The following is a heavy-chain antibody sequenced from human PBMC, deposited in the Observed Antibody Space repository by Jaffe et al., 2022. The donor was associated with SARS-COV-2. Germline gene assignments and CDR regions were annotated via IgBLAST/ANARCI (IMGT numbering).Heavy chain of an antibody. CDR3: ARDPPVVAAIGDAFDI. Sequence: EVQLVESGGGLVQPGGSLRLSCAASGFTFSSYSMNWVRQAPGKGLEWVSYISSSSSTIYYADSVKGRFTISRDNAKNSLYLQMNSLRDEDTAVYYCARDPPVVAAIGDAFDIWGQGTMVTVSS. CDR1: GFTFSSYS. D-gene: IGHD2-15*01. V-gene: IGHV3-48*02. CDR2: ISSSSSTI. J-gene: IGHJ3*02.